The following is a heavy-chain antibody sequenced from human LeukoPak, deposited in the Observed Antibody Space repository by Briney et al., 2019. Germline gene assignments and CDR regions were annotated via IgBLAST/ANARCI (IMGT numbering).Heavy chain of an antibody. D-gene: IGHD3-10*01. V-gene: IGHV3-53*01. CDR1: GFIVSITY. Sequence: GGSLRLTCAASGFIVSITYMRWVRQPPGKGLEWVSLIYSGGTADYADSVKGRFTISRDNSKNTVYLQMNSLRAEDTAVYYCVREPSGFWVQGTMVSVSS. CDR2: IYSGGTA. CDR3: VREPSGF. J-gene: IGHJ3*01.